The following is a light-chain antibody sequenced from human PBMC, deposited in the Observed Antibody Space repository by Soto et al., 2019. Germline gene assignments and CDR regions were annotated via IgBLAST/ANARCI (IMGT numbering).Light chain of an antibody. CDR2: TAS. V-gene: IGKV1-9*01. CDR1: QSISSY. Sequence: DIQMTQSPSSLSASVGDRVTITCRASQSISSYLNWYQQKPGKAPKLLIHTASTLQSGVPSRFSGSGSGTEFTLTISSLQPEDFATYYCQQRNSYPITFGQGTDWRL. CDR3: QQRNSYPIT. J-gene: IGKJ5*01.